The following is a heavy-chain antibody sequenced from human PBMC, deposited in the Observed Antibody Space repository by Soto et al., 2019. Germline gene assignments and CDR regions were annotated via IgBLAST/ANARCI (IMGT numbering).Heavy chain of an antibody. CDR2: SSGSGGTI. CDR1: GFTFSDFA. Sequence: EVQVLESGGGLVQPGGSLRLSCVASGFTFSDFAMSWVRQAPGKGLEGVSSSSGSGGTIYYADSVKGRFTISRDNSNNTLYLQMHSLRAADTAVYFWAKLRGSGWYFHYWGQGTLVAVSS. J-gene: IGHJ4*02. CDR3: AKLRGSGWYFHY. D-gene: IGHD6-19*01. V-gene: IGHV3-23*01.